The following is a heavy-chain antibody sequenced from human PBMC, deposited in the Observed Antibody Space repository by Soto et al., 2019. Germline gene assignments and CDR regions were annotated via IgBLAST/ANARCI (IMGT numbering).Heavy chain of an antibody. Sequence: PWETICLTSRGAGWCRTRGVGSLTWVKAAPGKGLEWIGYTYQSGSAYYNPPLKSRVTISVDRSKNQFSLNLTSVTAADTAVYYCARDLTRQSCKWFAPWVQGTLVTVSS. CDR1: GWCRTRGVGS. CDR2: TYQSGSA. CDR3: ARDLTRQSCKWFAP. D-gene: IGHD3-16*02. V-gene: IGHV4-30-2*01. J-gene: IGHJ5*02.